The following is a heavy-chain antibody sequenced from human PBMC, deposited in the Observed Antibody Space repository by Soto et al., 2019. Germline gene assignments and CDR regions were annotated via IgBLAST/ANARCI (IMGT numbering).Heavy chain of an antibody. CDR2: IIPTFERP. CDR1: GGTFSRYA. Sequence: QVQLVQSGAEVKKPWSSVKVSCMASGGTFSRYALSWIRQAPGQGLEWMGGIIPTFERPNYAQRIQGRLTIIADESTSTAYMELSSMRSDDMAVYYCARGSGWYQYAFDLWGQGTMVTVSS. CDR3: ARGSGWYQYAFDL. D-gene: IGHD6-13*01. V-gene: IGHV1-69*12. J-gene: IGHJ3*01.